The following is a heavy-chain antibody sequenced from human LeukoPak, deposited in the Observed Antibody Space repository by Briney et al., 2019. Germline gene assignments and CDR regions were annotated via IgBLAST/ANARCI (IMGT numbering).Heavy chain of an antibody. CDR2: IYSGGST. J-gene: IGHJ4*02. Sequence: GGSLRLSCAASGFSVSSNYMSWVRQAPGEGLEWVSVIYSGGSTYYADSVKGRFTISRDNSKNTLYLQMNSLRAEDTAVYYCARESGSYGLDYWGQGTLVTVSS. D-gene: IGHD1-26*01. V-gene: IGHV3-53*01. CDR3: ARESGSYGLDY. CDR1: GFSVSSNY.